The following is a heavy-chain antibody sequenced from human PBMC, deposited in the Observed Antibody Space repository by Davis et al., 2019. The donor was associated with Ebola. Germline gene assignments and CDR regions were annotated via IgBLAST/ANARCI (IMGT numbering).Heavy chain of an antibody. Sequence: GGSLRLSCAASGFTVSSNYMSWVRQAPGKGLEWVSVIYSGGSTYYEDSVKGRLTISGDNSKNTLYLQMNSLKAEDTAVYYCAKSGLSFGVVKYHYGMDVWGKGTTVTVSS. D-gene: IGHD3-3*01. CDR1: GFTVSSNY. CDR3: AKSGLSFGVVKYHYGMDV. J-gene: IGHJ6*04. CDR2: IYSGGST. V-gene: IGHV3-53*01.